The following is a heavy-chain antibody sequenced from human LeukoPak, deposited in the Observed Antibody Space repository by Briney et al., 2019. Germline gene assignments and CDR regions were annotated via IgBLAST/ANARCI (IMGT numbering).Heavy chain of an antibody. D-gene: IGHD1-26*01. CDR3: AVGYSAAFDI. V-gene: IGHV3-21*01. CDR2: ISTSSNYI. Sequence: PGGSLRLSCAASGFTFSSYGMNWVRQAPGKGLEWVSSISTSSNYIYYAGSVKGRFTISRDNAKNSLYLQMNSLRGEDTAVYFCAVGYSAAFDIWGQGTMVTVSS. J-gene: IGHJ3*02. CDR1: GFTFSSYG.